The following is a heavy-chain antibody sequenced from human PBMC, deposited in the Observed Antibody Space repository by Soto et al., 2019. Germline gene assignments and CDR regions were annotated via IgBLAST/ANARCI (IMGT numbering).Heavy chain of an antibody. Sequence: PGGSLRLSCAASGFTFSSYAMSWVRQAPGKGLEWVSTISGSGGSTYYVDSVKGRFTISRDNSKNTLYLQMNSLRAEDTAVYYCARVPYYYDSSGSLGGWFDPWGQGTLVTVSS. CDR3: ARVPYYYDSSGSLGGWFDP. CDR2: ISGSGGST. D-gene: IGHD3-22*01. V-gene: IGHV3-23*01. J-gene: IGHJ5*02. CDR1: GFTFSSYA.